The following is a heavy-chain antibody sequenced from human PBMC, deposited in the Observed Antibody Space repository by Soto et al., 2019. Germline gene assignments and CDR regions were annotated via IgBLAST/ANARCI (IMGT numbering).Heavy chain of an antibody. CDR3: ARDGCSGSNCLNWFDP. Sequence: GSLRLSCAASGFTFRSYSMNWVRQALGKGLEWVSYISSSSTTKYYADSVKGRFTISRDNAKNSLYLQMNSLRAEDTAVYYCARDGCSGSNCLNWFDPWGQGT. V-gene: IGHV3-48*01. CDR2: ISSSSTTK. CDR1: GFTFRSYS. D-gene: IGHD2-15*01. J-gene: IGHJ5*02.